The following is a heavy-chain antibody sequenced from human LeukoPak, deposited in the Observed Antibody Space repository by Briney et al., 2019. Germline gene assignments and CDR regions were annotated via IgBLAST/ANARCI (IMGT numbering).Heavy chain of an antibody. CDR1: GFTFSSYE. D-gene: IGHD2-21*01. CDR2: ISSSGSTI. CDR3: ARDGVIYSFDP. J-gene: IGHJ5*02. V-gene: IGHV3-48*03. Sequence: PGGSLRLSCAASGFTFSSYEMNWVRQAPGKGLEWVSCISSSGSTIYYADSVKGRFTISRDNAKNSLYLQMNSLRVEDTAVYYCARDGVIYSFDPWGQGTLVTVSS.